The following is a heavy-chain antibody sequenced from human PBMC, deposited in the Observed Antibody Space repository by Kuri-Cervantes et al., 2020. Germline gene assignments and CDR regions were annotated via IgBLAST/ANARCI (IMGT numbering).Heavy chain of an antibody. V-gene: IGHV3-30*18. CDR1: GVTFSSYG. Sequence: GGLLRLTSVATGVTFSSYGMHWVRQAAGKGLEWVAVISYDGSNKYYADSVKGRFTISRVNSKNTLYLQMNSLRAEDTAVYYCAKGDAGLYSSSWYFCYWGQGTLVTVSS. CDR3: AKGDAGLYSSSWYFCY. D-gene: IGHD6-13*01. CDR2: ISYDGSNK. J-gene: IGHJ4*02.